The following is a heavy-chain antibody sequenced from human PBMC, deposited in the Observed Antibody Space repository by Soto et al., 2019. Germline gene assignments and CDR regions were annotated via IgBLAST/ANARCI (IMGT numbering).Heavy chain of an antibody. CDR1: GGSISSGDYY. Sequence: QVQLQESGPGLVKPSQTLSLTCTVSGGSISSGDYYWSWIRQPPGKGLEWIGYIDYSGTTYYNPSLKSRVTISVDTSKNQFSLKLSSVTAADTAVYYCAREPAYCRGGSCNESDYWGQGTLVTVSS. CDR3: AREPAYCRGGSCNESDY. D-gene: IGHD2-15*01. J-gene: IGHJ4*02. CDR2: IDYSGTT. V-gene: IGHV4-30-4*01.